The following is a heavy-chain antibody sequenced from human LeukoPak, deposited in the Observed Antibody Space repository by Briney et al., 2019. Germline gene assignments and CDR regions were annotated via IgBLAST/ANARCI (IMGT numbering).Heavy chain of an antibody. Sequence: GRSLRLSCATSGFTFDDYAMRWVRQAPGKGLGWVSGISWNSGSIGYADSVKGRFTITRDNAKNSLYLQMSSLRAEDTALYYCAKDITSGADNTAMVNYFDYWGQGTLVTVSS. CDR2: ISWNSGSI. J-gene: IGHJ4*02. CDR1: GFTFDDYA. CDR3: AKDITSGADNTAMVNYFDY. V-gene: IGHV3-9*01. D-gene: IGHD5-18*01.